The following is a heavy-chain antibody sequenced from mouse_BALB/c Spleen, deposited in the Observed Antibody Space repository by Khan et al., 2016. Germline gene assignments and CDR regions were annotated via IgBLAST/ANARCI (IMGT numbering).Heavy chain of an antibody. CDR3: ARRTGRSFDYAMDY. Sequence: QVTLKESGPGILQPSQTLSLTCSFSGFSLSTSGMGVSWIRQPSGMGLEWLAHISWDDDKRYKPSLKGRPTISKCTSGNLVFLKITSVDSTVTATYYCARRTGRSFDYAMDYWGQRTSVTVSS. D-gene: IGHD1-1*01. CDR1: GFSLSTSGMG. J-gene: IGHJ4*01. CDR2: ISWDDDK. V-gene: IGHV8-12*01.